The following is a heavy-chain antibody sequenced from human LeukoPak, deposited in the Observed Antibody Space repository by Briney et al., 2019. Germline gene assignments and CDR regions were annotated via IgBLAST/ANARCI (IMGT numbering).Heavy chain of an antibody. D-gene: IGHD3-10*01. V-gene: IGHV3-53*01. Sequence: AGGSLILSCAASGLTVSRNYMNWVRQAPGKGLEWVSVIYSGGSTYYADSVKGRFTIPRDNSKNTLYLQINSLRAEDTAVYYCARDGRGDGVPAENAFAIWGQGTMVTVSS. CDR1: GLTVSRNY. CDR3: ARDGRGDGVPAENAFAI. J-gene: IGHJ3*02. CDR2: IYSGGST.